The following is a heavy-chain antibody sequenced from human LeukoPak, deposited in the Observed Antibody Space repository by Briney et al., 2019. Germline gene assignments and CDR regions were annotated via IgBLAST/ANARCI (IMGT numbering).Heavy chain of an antibody. CDR1: GESISNSRHY. V-gene: IGHV4-61*02. J-gene: IGHJ6*03. Sequence: SETLSLTCTVSGESISNSRHYWSWIRQPAGKGLEWIGRIYPSGNTNYNPSLKSRLTISLDTSKNQFSLKLSSVTAADTAVYYCARGAKRQWLVSYYYMDVWGKGTTVTVSS. CDR2: IYPSGNT. D-gene: IGHD6-19*01. CDR3: ARGAKRQWLVSYYYMDV.